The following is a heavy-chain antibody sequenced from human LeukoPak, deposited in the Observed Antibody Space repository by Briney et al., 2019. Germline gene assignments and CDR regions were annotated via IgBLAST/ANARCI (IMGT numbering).Heavy chain of an antibody. CDR1: GASINSDSYY. Sequence: SETLSLTCSVSGASINSDSYYWSWIRQPPGKGLEWIGYMSYSGRSNSNSSLKSRVSISLDTSKNQFSLRLSSVTAADTAVYYCARDSIDYGQLRQWGQGTLVTVSS. CDR3: ARDSIDYGQLRQ. V-gene: IGHV4-61*01. J-gene: IGHJ4*02. CDR2: MSYSGRS. D-gene: IGHD4/OR15-4a*01.